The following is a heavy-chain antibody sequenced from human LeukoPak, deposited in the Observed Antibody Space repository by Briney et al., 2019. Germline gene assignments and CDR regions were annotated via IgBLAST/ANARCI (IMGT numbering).Heavy chain of an antibody. CDR3: ATFSSSTLYYYGMDV. CDR1: GGSISSYY. J-gene: IGHJ6*02. V-gene: IGHV4-59*01. CDR2: IYYSGST. D-gene: IGHD6-6*01. Sequence: SETLSLTCTVSGGSISSYYWSWIRHPPGKGLEWIGYIYYSGSTNYNPSLKSRVTISVDTSKNQFSLKLSSVTAADTAVYYCATFSSSTLYYYGMDVWGQGTTVTVSS.